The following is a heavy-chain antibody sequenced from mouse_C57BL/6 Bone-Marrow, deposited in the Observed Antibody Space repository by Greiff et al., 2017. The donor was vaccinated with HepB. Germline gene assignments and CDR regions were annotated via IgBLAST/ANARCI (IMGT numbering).Heavy chain of an antibody. J-gene: IGHJ2*01. CDR3: ANYDDGGRDFDY. D-gene: IGHD2-4*01. CDR2: INPGSGGT. CDR1: GYAFTNYL. V-gene: IGHV1-54*01. Sequence: QVQLQQSGAELVRPGTSVKVSCKASGYAFTNYLIEWVKQRPGQGLEWIGVINPGSGGTNYNEKFKGKATLTADKSSSTAYMQLSSLTSEDSAVYFCANYDDGGRDFDYWGQGTTLTVSS.